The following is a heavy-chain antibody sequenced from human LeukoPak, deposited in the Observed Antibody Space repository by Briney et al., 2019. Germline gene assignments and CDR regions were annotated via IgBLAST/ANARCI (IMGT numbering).Heavy chain of an antibody. CDR2: IYSDGST. Sequence: GGSLRLSCAASGLTVSRNYMSWVRQAPGKGLEWVSLIYSDGSTYYGDFVKGRFTISRDNSKNTVDLQTSSLRAEDTAVYYCARGTSMVRGVIPFDYWGRGTLVTVSS. J-gene: IGHJ4*02. CDR3: ARGTSMVRGVIPFDY. D-gene: IGHD3-10*01. V-gene: IGHV3-66*01. CDR1: GLTVSRNY.